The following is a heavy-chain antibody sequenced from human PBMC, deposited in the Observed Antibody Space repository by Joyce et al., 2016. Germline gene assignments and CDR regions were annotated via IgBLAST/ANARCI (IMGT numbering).Heavy chain of an antibody. Sequence: QVQLVQSGAEVKKPGASVKVSCKASGYTFTNYYMHWVRQAPGQGLEWKGIINPSGGSTNSAQKFRGRVTMTRDTSTSTVYMELSSLRSEDTAVYYCARDTAMATGYYYYGMDVWGQGTTVTVSS. V-gene: IGHV1-46*01. CDR1: GYTFTNYY. J-gene: IGHJ6*02. CDR2: INPSGGST. CDR3: ARDTAMATGYYYYGMDV. D-gene: IGHD5-18*01.